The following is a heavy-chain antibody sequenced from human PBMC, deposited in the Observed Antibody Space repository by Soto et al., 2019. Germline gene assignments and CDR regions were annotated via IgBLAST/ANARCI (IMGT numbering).Heavy chain of an antibody. J-gene: IGHJ4*02. CDR3: AAFVVPASRNTGFDF. V-gene: IGHV4-39*01. Sequence: ETLSLTCIVSGVSIKTNDYYWGWVRQPPGKGLEWIGNIFYGGSTFYNPSLRTRLSISVDTSKNQFSLRLNSVTAADTAVYYCAAFVVPASRNTGFDFWGQGTLVTVSS. CDR1: GVSIKTNDYY. CDR2: IFYGGST. D-gene: IGHD2-15*01.